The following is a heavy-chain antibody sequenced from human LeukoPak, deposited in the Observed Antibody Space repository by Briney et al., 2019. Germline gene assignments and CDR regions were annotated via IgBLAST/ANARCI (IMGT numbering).Heavy chain of an antibody. CDR3: ARAAIHLLFATYYYHVDV. V-gene: IGHV3-20*03. CDR1: VFTHDEYV. J-gene: IGHJ6*03. Sequence: VGTLRLSPAASVFTHDEYVMTSVRQAPGTGLEGVSGINWTGDMAGYADSVKGLFTISRDNAKNSLYLQMNSLRDEDTALYYGARAAIHLLFATYYYHVDVWGKGTTVTVSS. CDR2: INWTGDMA. D-gene: IGHD3-10*01.